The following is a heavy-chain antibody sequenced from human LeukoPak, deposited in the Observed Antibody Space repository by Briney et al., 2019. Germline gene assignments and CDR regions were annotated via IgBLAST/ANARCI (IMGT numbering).Heavy chain of an antibody. D-gene: IGHD3-16*01. V-gene: IGHV3-53*01. CDR2: IYSGGST. Sequence: GGPLRLSCAASGFTVSSNYMSWVRQAPGKGLEWVSVIYSGGSTYYADSVKGRFTISRDNFKNTLYLQMNSLRAEDTAVYYCAKESPGDLDYWGQGTLVTVSS. CDR3: AKESPGDLDY. CDR1: GFTVSSNY. J-gene: IGHJ4*02.